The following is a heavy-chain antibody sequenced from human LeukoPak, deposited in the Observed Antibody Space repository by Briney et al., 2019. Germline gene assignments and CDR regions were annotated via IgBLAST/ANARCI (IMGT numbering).Heavy chain of an antibody. CDR3: ARGSPKHDS. CDR2: INHSGAT. V-gene: IGHV4-4*02. CDR1: GGSISSSNW. J-gene: IGHJ5*01. Sequence: SETLSLTCAVSGGSISSSNWWSWIRQPPGKGLEWIGEINHSGATKYNPSLKSRLTISVDPSKNQFSLKLKSVTAADTAVYYCARGSPKHDSWGQGTLVTVSS.